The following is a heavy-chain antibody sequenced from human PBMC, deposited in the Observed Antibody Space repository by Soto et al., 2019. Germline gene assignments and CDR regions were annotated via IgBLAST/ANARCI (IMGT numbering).Heavy chain of an antibody. CDR1: GGPVSGDDHY. Sequence: TLSLTCVVSGGPVSGDDHYWSWIRHLPGKGLEWIANVYHTGTTYYNPSLKSRVSMSVDTSKNQFSLILASVTAADTAVYYCARALVTDYNSRDYHYYFAMDVWGQGTSVTVSS. D-gene: IGHD3-22*01. CDR3: ARALVTDYNSRDYHYYFAMDV. V-gene: IGHV4-31*02. CDR2: VYHTGTT. J-gene: IGHJ6*02.